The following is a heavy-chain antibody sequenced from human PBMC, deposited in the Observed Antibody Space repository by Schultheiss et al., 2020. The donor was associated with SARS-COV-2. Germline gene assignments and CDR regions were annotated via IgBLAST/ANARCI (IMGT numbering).Heavy chain of an antibody. V-gene: IGHV3-21*01. D-gene: IGHD5-18*01. CDR3: ARDRYSYGLNAFDI. CDR1: GFTFSGHA. Sequence: GGSLRLSCVASGFTFSGHAMNWVRQAPGKGLEWVSSISSSSSYTYYADSVKGRFTISRDNVKNTLYLQMNSLRAEDTAVYYCARDRYSYGLNAFDIWGQGTMVTVSS. J-gene: IGHJ3*02. CDR2: ISSSSSYT.